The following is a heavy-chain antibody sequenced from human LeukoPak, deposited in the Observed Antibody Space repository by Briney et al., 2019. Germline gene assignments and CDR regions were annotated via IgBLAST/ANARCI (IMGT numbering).Heavy chain of an antibody. J-gene: IGHJ3*02. CDR2: IYNDGRT. CDR3: ARGLFLSGYLDAFDI. Sequence: GGSLRLSCAASGFTFSGSAMHWVRQAPGKGLEWVSLIYNDGRTYYADSVKGRCTISRDNLKNVLYLQMNSLKVEDTALYYCARGLFLSGYLDAFDIWGQGTVVTVSS. V-gene: IGHV3-53*01. D-gene: IGHD3-22*01. CDR1: GFTFSGSA.